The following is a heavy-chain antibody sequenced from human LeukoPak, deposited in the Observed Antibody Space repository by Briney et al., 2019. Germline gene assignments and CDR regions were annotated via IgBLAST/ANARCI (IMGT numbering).Heavy chain of an antibody. CDR1: GYSISSGYY. D-gene: IGHD3-22*01. CDR3: AGVSHYSDSSGYYLGSYYFDS. V-gene: IGHV4-38-2*01. CDR2: IYYSGST. Sequence: PSETLSLTCAVSGYSISSGYYWGWIRPPPGKGLEWIGSIYYSGSTYYNPSVKSRVTLSLDTSKNQFSLKLSSVTAADTAVYYCAGVSHYSDSSGYYLGSYYFDSWGQGTLVTVSS. J-gene: IGHJ4*02.